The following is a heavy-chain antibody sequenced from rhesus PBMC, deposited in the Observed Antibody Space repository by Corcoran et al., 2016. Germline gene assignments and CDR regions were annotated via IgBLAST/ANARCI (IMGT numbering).Heavy chain of an antibody. J-gene: IGHJ4*01. V-gene: IGHV3S5*01. Sequence: EVQLVETGGGLVQPGGSLKLSCAASGFTFSSYGMSWVRQAPGKGLEWVSAINSGGGSTYYPATVEGRFTISRDNSKNTLSLQMNSLRAEDTAVYYCAKELPYSSSYAFDYWGQGVLVTVSS. D-gene: IGHD6-43*01. CDR2: INSGGGST. CDR3: AKELPYSSSYAFDY. CDR1: GFTFSSYG.